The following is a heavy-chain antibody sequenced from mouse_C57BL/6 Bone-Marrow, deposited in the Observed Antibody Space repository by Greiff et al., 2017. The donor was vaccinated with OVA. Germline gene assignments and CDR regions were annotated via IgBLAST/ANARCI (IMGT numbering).Heavy chain of an antibody. CDR1: GFSLTSYG. J-gene: IGHJ4*01. CDR3: AKNCGLPLGCYDY. CDR2: IWRGGST. D-gene: IGHD2-4*01. Sequence: QVQLQQSGPGLVQPSQSLSITCTVSGFSLTSYGVHWVRQSPGKGLEWLGVIWRGGSTDYNAAFMSRLSITKDNSKSQVFFKMNSLQADDTAIYYCAKNCGLPLGCYDYWGQGTSVTVSS. V-gene: IGHV2-5*01.